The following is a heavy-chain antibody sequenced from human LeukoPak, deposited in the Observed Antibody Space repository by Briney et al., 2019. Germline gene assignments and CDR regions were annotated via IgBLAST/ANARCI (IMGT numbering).Heavy chain of an antibody. CDR1: GFTFSSYA. J-gene: IGHJ6*02. CDR3: ARDQAVAGTGMDV. D-gene: IGHD6-19*01. Sequence: GGSLRLSCAASGFTFSSYAMSWVRQAPGKGLEWVSAISGSGGSTYYADSVKGRFTISRDNAKNSLYLQMNSLRAEDTAVYYCARDQAVAGTGMDVWGQGTTVTVSS. CDR2: ISGSGGST. V-gene: IGHV3-23*01.